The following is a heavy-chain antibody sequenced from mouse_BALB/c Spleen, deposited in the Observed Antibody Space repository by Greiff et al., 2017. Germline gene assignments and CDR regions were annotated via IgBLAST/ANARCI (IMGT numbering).Heavy chain of an antibody. V-gene: IGHV3-6*02. J-gene: IGHJ4*01. CDR3: ARGGGYDEVMDY. CDR1: GYSITSGYY. D-gene: IGHD2-2*01. Sequence: EVQLVESGPGLVQPSQSLSLTCSVTGYSITSGYYWNWIRQFPGNKLEWMGYISYDGSNNYNPSLKNRISITRDTSKNQFFLKLNSVTTEDTATYYCARGGGYDEVMDYWGQGTSVTVSS. CDR2: ISYDGSN.